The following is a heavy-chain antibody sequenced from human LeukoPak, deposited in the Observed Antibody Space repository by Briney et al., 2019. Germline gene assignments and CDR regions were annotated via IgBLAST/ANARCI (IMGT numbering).Heavy chain of an antibody. D-gene: IGHD3-22*01. CDR1: GFTFDDYG. CDR3: ARDLWMGDSSGYYY. J-gene: IGHJ4*02. V-gene: IGHV3-20*04. CDR2: INWNGGST. Sequence: GGSLRLSCAASGFTFDDYGMSWVRQAPGKGLEWVSGINWNGGSTGDADSVKGRFTISRDNAKNSLYLQMNSLRAEDTAVYYCARDLWMGDSSGYYYWGQGTLVTVSS.